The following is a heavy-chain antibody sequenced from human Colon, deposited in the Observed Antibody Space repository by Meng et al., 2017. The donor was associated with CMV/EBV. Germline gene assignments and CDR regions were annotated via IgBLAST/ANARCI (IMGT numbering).Heavy chain of an antibody. CDR3: ARDANCSSTSCYLSAYYYGMDV. D-gene: IGHD2-2*01. CDR2: ISSSGTTM. J-gene: IGHJ6*02. V-gene: IGHV3-48*03. CDR1: GFTFRSYE. Sequence: GGSLKISCAASGFTFRSYEMTWVRQTPGRGLEWLSYISSSGTTMHYADSVKGRFTISRDNAKNSLYLQMNSLRAEDTAVYYCARDANCSSTSCYLSAYYYGMDVWGQGTTVTVSS.